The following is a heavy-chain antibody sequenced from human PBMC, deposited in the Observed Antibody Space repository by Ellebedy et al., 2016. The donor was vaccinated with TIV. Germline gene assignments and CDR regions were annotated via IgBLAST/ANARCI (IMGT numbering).Heavy chain of an antibody. D-gene: IGHD3-10*01. CDR3: ARDQGWAYPGSTRFDY. J-gene: IGHJ4*03. Sequence: GESLKISCEASGFTFNNYAIHWVRQAPGKGLEWVALISNDGVHQHYADSVKGRFTISRDNAQKSLYLQMSSLRAEDTAMYYCARDQGWAYPGSTRFDYWGQGTLVTVSS. CDR1: GFTFNNYA. CDR2: ISNDGVHQ. V-gene: IGHV3-30-3*01.